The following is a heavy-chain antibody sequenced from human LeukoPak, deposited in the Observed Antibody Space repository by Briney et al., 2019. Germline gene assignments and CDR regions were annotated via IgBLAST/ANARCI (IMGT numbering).Heavy chain of an antibody. CDR1: GFTFDDYA. CDR2: ISWNSGSI. V-gene: IGHV3-9*01. J-gene: IGHJ4*02. Sequence: PGGSLRLSCAASGFTFDDYAMHWVRQAPGKGLEWVSGISWNSGSIGYADSVKGRFTISRDNAKNSLYLQMNSLRAEDTALYYCATNSMVRGAIVYYFDYWGQGTLVTVSS. CDR3: ATNSMVRGAIVYYFDY. D-gene: IGHD3-10*01.